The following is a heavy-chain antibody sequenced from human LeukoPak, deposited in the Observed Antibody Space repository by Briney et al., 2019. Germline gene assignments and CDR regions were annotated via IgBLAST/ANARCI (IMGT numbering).Heavy chain of an antibody. CDR1: GFTFSSYS. D-gene: IGHD1-26*01. J-gene: IGHJ4*02. Sequence: PGGSLRLSCAASGFTFSSYSMNWVRQAPGKGLEWVSAISGGGGSTFYADSVKGRFTISRDNPKNTLYLQINSLRAEDTAVYYCARRVGAIYYFDYWGQGTLVTVSS. CDR2: ISGGGGST. CDR3: ARRVGAIYYFDY. V-gene: IGHV3-23*01.